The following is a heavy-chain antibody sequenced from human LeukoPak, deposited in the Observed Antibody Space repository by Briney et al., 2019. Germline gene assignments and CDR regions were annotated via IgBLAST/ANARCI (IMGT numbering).Heavy chain of an antibody. CDR3: AKEGKTRNWNYYQAKPVY. Sequence: GGSLRLSYAASGFTFSSYAMSWVRQAPGKGLEWVSAISGSGGSTYYADSVKGRFTISRDNSKNTLYLQMNSLRVEDTAVYYCAKEGKTRNWNYYQAKPVYWGQGTLVTVSS. CDR1: GFTFSSYA. J-gene: IGHJ4*02. D-gene: IGHD1-7*01. V-gene: IGHV3-23*01. CDR2: ISGSGGST.